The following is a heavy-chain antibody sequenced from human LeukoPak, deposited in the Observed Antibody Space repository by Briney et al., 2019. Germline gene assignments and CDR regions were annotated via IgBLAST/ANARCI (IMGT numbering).Heavy chain of an antibody. D-gene: IGHD7-27*01. CDR1: GGTFSSYA. CDR3: AREGPRTGGAFDI. Sequence: SVKVSCKASGGTFSSYAISWVRQAPGQGLEWMGGIIPIFGTANYAQKFQGRVTITADESTSTAYMELSSLRSEDTAVYYCAREGPRTGGAFDIWGQGTMVTVSS. J-gene: IGHJ3*02. CDR2: IIPIFGTA. V-gene: IGHV1-69*13.